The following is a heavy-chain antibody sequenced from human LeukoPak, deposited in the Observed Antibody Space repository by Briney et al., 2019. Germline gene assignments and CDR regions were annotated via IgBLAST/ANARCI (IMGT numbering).Heavy chain of an antibody. CDR2: ISYDGSNK. CDR3: ARDGGDYYDFWSGPSNQANWFDP. Sequence: GGSLRLSCAASGFTFSSYAMSWVRQAPGKGLEWVAVISYDGSNKYYADSVKGTFTISRDNSKNTLYLQMNSLRAEDTAVYYCARDGGDYYDFWSGPSNQANWFDPWGQGTLVTVSS. CDR1: GFTFSSYA. J-gene: IGHJ5*02. V-gene: IGHV3-30-3*01. D-gene: IGHD3-3*01.